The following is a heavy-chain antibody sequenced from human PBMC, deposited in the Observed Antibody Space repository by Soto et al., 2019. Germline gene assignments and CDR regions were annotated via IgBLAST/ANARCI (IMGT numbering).Heavy chain of an antibody. CDR3: ARDVPLNWFDS. V-gene: IGHV3-74*01. CDR2: INRDANDI. D-gene: IGHD3-10*02. Sequence: EVQLVESGGGLVQPGGSLRLSCEASRGAFGDYWMHWVRQAPGKGLVWVSRINRDANDIIYADSVKGRFTASRDNAKNMLFLQMNSLRVEDTAVYYCARDVPLNWFDSWGQGTLVTVSS. J-gene: IGHJ5*01. CDR1: RGAFGDYW.